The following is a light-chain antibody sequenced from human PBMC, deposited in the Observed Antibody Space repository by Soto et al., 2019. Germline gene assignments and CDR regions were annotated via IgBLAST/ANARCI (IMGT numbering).Light chain of an antibody. CDR2: DVS. CDR3: CSYAGSYTLRV. CDR1: SSDVGGYNY. Sequence: QSALTQPRSVSGSPGQSVTISCTVTSSDVGGYNYVSWYQQHPGKAPKLMIYDVSKRPSGVPDRFSGSKSGNTASLTISGLQAEDEADYYCCSYAGSYTLRVFGGGTKLTVL. V-gene: IGLV2-11*01. J-gene: IGLJ3*02.